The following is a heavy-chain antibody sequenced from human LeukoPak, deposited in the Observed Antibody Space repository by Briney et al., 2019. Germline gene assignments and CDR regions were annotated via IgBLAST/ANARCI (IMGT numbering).Heavy chain of an antibody. V-gene: IGHV5-51*01. CDR3: ARVLIRGDEIDY. J-gene: IGHJ4*02. CDR1: GYSFTSYW. Sequence: GESLKISCKGSGYSFTSYWIGWVRQLPGKGLEWMGIIYPGDSDTRYSPSFQGQVTISVDKSISTAYLQWTSLKASDSAMYYCARVLIRGDEIDYWGQGTLVTVSS. D-gene: IGHD2-21*01. CDR2: IYPGDSDT.